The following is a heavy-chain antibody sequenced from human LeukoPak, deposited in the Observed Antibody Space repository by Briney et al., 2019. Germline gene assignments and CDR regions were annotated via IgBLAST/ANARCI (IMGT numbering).Heavy chain of an antibody. D-gene: IGHD5-12*01. Sequence: GGSLRLSCAASGFTFSSYWMNWVRQAPGKGLEWVSYISSSGSTIYYADSVKGRFTISRDNAKNSLYLQMNSLRAEDTAVYYCASDVAALFNFDYWGQGTLVTVSS. V-gene: IGHV3-48*04. CDR3: ASDVAALFNFDY. J-gene: IGHJ4*02. CDR2: ISSSGSTI. CDR1: GFTFSSYW.